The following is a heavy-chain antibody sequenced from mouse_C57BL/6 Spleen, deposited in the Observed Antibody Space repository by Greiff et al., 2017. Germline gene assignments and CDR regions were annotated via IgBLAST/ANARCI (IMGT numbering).Heavy chain of an antibody. CDR3: ARRGRSDYFDY. J-gene: IGHJ2*01. CDR2: IHPGSGGT. Sequence: VQLQESGAELVRPGTSVKVSCKASGYAFPNYLIEWVKQRPGQGLEWIGVIHPGSGGTNYNEKFQGKATLTADKSSSTAYMQLSSLTSEDSAVYFGARRGRSDYFDYWGQGTTLTVSS. CDR1: GYAFPNYL. V-gene: IGHV1-54*01.